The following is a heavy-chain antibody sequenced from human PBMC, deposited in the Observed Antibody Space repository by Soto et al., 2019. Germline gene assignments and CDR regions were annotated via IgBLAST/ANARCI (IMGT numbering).Heavy chain of an antibody. Sequence: EVQLVESGGGLVQPGGSLRLSCAASGFTFSSYWMHWVRQAPGKGLVWVSRIKSDGSDTSYADSVKGRFTISRDNAKNTLYLQMSSLSAEDPGVYHCVRVAYGDLGGWGQGTLVTVSS. J-gene: IGHJ4*02. D-gene: IGHD4-17*01. CDR3: VRVAYGDLGG. V-gene: IGHV3-74*01. CDR1: GFTFSSYW. CDR2: IKSDGSDT.